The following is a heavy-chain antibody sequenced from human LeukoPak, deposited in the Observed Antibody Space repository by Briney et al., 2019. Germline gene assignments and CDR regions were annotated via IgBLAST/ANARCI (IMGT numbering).Heavy chain of an antibody. J-gene: IGHJ4*02. V-gene: IGHV1-2*02. D-gene: IGHD3-22*01. CDR3: ARPGSTYYYDSSGYYFGYYFDY. CDR1: GYTFTGYY. Sequence: ASVKVSCKASGYTFTGYYMHWVRQAPGQGLEWMGWINPNSGGTNYAQKFQGRVTMTRDTSISTAYMELSRLRSDDTAVYYCARPGSTYYYDSSGYYFGYYFDYWAREPWSPSPQ. CDR2: INPNSGGT.